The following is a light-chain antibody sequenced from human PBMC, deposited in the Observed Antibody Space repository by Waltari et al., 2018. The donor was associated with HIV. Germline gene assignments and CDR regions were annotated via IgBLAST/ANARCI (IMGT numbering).Light chain of an antibody. V-gene: IGLV2-8*01. CDR2: EVS. CDR1: SSDIGASDS. J-gene: IGLJ2*01. CDR3: SAYGDNIRVL. Sequence: QSALPQPPSASGSLGQSLTISCTGSSSDIGASDSVSWFQQHPNNAPKLLLYEVSKRPSGVPDRFSGSRSGETAFLSVSGLQPDDTAAYFCSAYGDNIRVLFGGGTNLTVL.